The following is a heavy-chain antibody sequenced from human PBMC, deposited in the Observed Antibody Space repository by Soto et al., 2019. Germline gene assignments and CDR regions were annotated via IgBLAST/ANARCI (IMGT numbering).Heavy chain of an antibody. Sequence: QITLNESGPTPVKPRQTLTLTCTFSGFSLTTSGVGVGWIRQSPGKAPEWLALIYWDDDKRYSPSLKSRLTITKDTSKNQVVLTMADLDPADTATYYCAHRVLRTVFGLVTTTAIYFDFWGQGTPVAVSS. CDR2: IYWDDDK. CDR3: AHRVLRTVFGLVTTTAIYFDF. CDR1: GFSLTTSGVG. J-gene: IGHJ4*02. V-gene: IGHV2-5*02. D-gene: IGHD3-3*01.